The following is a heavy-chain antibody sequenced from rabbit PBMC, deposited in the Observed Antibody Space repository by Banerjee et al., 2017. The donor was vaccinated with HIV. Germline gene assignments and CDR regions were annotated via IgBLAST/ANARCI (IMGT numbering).Heavy chain of an antibody. CDR3: ARDTASSFSSYGMDL. CDR2: IYTGSSGYT. D-gene: IGHD6-1*01. CDR1: GFSFSSSYY. J-gene: IGHJ6*01. V-gene: IGHV1S45*01. Sequence: QEQLVESGGGLVKPEGSLTLTCTASGFSFSSSYYMCWVRQAPGKGLEWIACIYTGSSGYTYYASWAKGRFTISKTSSTTVTLQMTSLTVADTATYFCARDTASSFSSYGMDLWGPGTLVTVS.